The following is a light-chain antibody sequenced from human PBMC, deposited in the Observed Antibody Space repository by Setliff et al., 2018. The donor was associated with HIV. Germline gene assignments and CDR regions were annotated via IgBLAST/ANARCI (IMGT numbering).Light chain of an antibody. V-gene: IGLV2-14*01. CDR1: SSDVGGYKF. J-gene: IGLJ1*01. CDR3: GSYTRTTSYV. Sequence: QSALAQPASVSGSPGQSITISCTGTSSDVGGYKFVSWYQQHPGKAPKLMIYEVSTRPSGVSDRFSGSKSGSTASLTISGLQAEDEADYYCGSYTRTTSYVFGSGTKVTVL. CDR2: EVS.